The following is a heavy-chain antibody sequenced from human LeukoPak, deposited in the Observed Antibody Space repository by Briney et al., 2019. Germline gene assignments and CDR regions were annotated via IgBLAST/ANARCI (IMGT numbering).Heavy chain of an antibody. CDR1: GASISSGSNY. Sequence: KPSETLSLTCSVSGASISSGSNYWGWIRQPPGKTLEWIGSIYSSGSTYYNPSLKSRVIIIIDTSKNQFSLKLSSVTAADTAVYYCAYGDYGIIDYWGQGTLVTVSS. J-gene: IGHJ4*02. CDR2: IYSSGST. V-gene: IGHV4-39*07. D-gene: IGHD4-17*01. CDR3: AYGDYGIIDY.